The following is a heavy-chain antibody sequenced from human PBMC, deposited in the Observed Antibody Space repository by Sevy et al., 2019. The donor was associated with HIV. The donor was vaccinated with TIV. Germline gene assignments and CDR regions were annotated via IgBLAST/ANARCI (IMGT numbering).Heavy chain of an antibody. CDR2: ISYDGSSK. V-gene: IGHV3-30-3*01. J-gene: IGHJ5*02. Sequence: GGSLRLSCAASGFTFSSYAMHWVRQAPGKGLEWVAIISYDGSSKYYADFVKGRFTISRDNYKNTLYLQMSSLRAEDTAMYYCARDQHDYAGNIRTGWFDPWGQGILVTVSS. D-gene: IGHD4-17*01. CDR1: GFTFSSYA. CDR3: ARDQHDYAGNIRTGWFDP.